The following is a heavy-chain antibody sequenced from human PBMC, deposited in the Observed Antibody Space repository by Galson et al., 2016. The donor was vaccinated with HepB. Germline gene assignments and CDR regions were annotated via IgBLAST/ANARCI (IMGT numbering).Heavy chain of an antibody. D-gene: IGHD3-16*01. J-gene: IGHJ6*02. CDR2: VSDDGTNK. Sequence: SLRLSCAASGFSLSNYGMHWVRQAPGKGLEWVAAVSDDGTNKYYADSVKGRFTISKDNSKNTLYLQINSLRGEDTAVYYCARPRGTSYDYYGMDVWGQGTTVSVSS. V-gene: IGHV3-30*03. CDR3: ARPRGTSYDYYGMDV. CDR1: GFSLSNYG.